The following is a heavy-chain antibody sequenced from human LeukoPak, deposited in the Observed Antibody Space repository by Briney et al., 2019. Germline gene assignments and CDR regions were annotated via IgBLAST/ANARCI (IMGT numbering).Heavy chain of an antibody. D-gene: IGHD1-26*01. V-gene: IGHV3-30-3*01. CDR2: ISYDGSNK. CDR3: AKDREYSGSYRPGPTRYYYGMDV. CDR1: GFTFSSYA. Sequence: GGSLRLSCAASGFTFSSYAMHWVRQAPGKGLEWVAVISYDGSNKFYADSVKGRFTLSRDNSKNTQYLQMNSLRIEDTAVYYCAKDREYSGSYRPGPTRYYYGMDVWGQGTTVTVSS. J-gene: IGHJ6*02.